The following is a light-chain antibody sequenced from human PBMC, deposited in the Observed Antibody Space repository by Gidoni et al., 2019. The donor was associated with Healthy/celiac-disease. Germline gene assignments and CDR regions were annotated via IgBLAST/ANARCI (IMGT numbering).Light chain of an antibody. CDR3: QQYNNWPFT. J-gene: IGKJ3*01. CDR1: QSVSSN. V-gene: IGKV3-15*01. Sequence: EIVMTQSPATLSVSPGERATLSCRASQSVSSNLAWYQQKPGQAPRLLISGASTRATGIPARFSGSGSGTEFTLTISSLQSEDFAVYYCQQYNNWPFTFGPGTKSGYQT. CDR2: GAS.